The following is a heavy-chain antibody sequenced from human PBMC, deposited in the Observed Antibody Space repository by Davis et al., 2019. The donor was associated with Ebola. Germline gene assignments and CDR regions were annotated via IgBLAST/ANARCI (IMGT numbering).Heavy chain of an antibody. Sequence: SETLSLTCAVYGFSFSGYYWSWIRQPPGKGLEWIGEINHSGSTNYNPSLKSRVTISVDTSKNQFSLKTSSVTAAGTAVYYCARGQGCLQRRVDNWEQETLVTVSS. CDR1: GFSFSGYY. V-gene: IGHV4-34*01. CDR2: INHSGST. D-gene: IGHD5-24*01. J-gene: IGHJ4*02. CDR3: ARGQGCLQRRVDN.